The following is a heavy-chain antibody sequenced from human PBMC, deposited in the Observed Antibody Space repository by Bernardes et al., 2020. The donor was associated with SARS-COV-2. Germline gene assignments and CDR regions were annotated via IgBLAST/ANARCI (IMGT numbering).Heavy chain of an antibody. V-gene: IGHV1-18*01. CDR3: ARKIGVVIIAPKSEHWFDP. CDR1: GYTFTSYG. Sequence: ASVKVSCKASGYTFTSYGIGWVRQAPGQGLEWMGWITTYNGNTNYAQKLQDRVTMTIETSTSTAYMELRSLRSDDTAVYYCARKIGVVIIAPKSEHWFDPWGQGTLVTVSS. CDR2: ITTYNGNT. J-gene: IGHJ5*02. D-gene: IGHD2-2*01.